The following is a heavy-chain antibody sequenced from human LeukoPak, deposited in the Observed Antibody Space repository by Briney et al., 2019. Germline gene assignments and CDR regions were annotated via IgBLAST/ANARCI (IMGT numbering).Heavy chain of an antibody. V-gene: IGHV4-4*07. CDR1: GGSLSSYY. CDR3: ARDGGPYYYYYMDV. D-gene: IGHD3-16*01. J-gene: IGHJ6*03. CDR2: IYTSGST. Sequence: SETLSLTCTVSGGSLSSYYWSWIRQPAGKGLEWIGRIYTSGSTNYNPSLKSRVTISVDTSKNQFSLKLSSVTAADTAVYYCARDGGPYYYYYMDVWGKGTTVTASS.